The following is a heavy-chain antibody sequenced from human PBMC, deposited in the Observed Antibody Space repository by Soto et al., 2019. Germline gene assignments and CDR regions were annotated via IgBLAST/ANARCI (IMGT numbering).Heavy chain of an antibody. CDR1: GGSFSGYY. D-gene: IGHD5-12*01. V-gene: IGHV4-34*01. J-gene: IGHJ4*02. CDR2: INHSGST. CDR3: AIGFSGYDSGGDPAPD. Sequence: QVQLQQWGAGLLKPSETLSLTCAVYGGSFSGYYWSWIRQPPGKGLEWIGEINHSGSTNYNPSLKSRVTISVDTSKNQFSLKLNSVTAADTAVYYCAIGFSGYDSGGDPAPDWGQGTLVTVSS.